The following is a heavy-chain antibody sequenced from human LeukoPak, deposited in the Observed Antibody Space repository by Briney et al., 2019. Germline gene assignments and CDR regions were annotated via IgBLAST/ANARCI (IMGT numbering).Heavy chain of an antibody. CDR1: GFAFSSSS. V-gene: IGHV3-21*01. D-gene: IGHD6-13*01. Sequence: GGSLRLSCAASGFAFSSSSMNWVRQAPGKGLEWVSSISSSSSYIYYADSMKGRFTSSRDNAKNSLFLQMNSLRAEDTAVYYCARDGSSSMGFDYWGQGTLVTVSS. CDR2: ISSSSSYI. CDR3: ARDGSSSMGFDY. J-gene: IGHJ4*02.